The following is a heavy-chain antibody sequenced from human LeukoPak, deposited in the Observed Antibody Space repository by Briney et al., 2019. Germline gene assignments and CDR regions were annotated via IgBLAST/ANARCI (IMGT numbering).Heavy chain of an antibody. J-gene: IGHJ5*02. CDR3: ARGVVVVPATTRWFDP. D-gene: IGHD2-2*01. Sequence: SETLSLTCAVYGGSFSGYYWSWIRQPPGKGLEWIGEINHSGSTNYNPSLKSRVTISVDTSKNQFSLKLSSVTAADTAVYYCARGVVVVPATTRWFDPWGQGTLVTVSS. CDR1: GGSFSGYY. CDR2: INHSGST. V-gene: IGHV4-34*01.